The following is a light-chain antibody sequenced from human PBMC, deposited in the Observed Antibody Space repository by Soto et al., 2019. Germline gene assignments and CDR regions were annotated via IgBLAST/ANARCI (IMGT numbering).Light chain of an antibody. CDR1: QGISND. CDR3: LQHNSHPRT. V-gene: IGKV1-17*01. J-gene: IGKJ1*01. CDR2: AAT. Sequence: DIQMTQSPSSLSASVGDRISITCRASQGISNDLVWFQQRPGTAPKRLIYAATRLQSGVPSRFRGSGSGTEFTLTISSLQTEDFATYFCLQHNSHPRTFGQGTKV.